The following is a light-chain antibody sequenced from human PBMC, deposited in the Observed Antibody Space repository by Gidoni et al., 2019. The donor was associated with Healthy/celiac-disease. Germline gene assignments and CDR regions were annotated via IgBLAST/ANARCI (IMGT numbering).Light chain of an antibody. J-gene: IGLJ2*01. V-gene: IGLV1-40*01. CDR2: GNS. Sequence: QSVLTQPPSVSGAPGQRVTISCTGSSSNIGAGYDVHWYQQLPGTAPKLLIYGNSNRPSGVPDRLSGSKSGTSASLAITGLQAEDEADYYCQSYDSSLSGSGVFGGGTKLTVL. CDR3: QSYDSSLSGSGV. CDR1: SSNIGAGYD.